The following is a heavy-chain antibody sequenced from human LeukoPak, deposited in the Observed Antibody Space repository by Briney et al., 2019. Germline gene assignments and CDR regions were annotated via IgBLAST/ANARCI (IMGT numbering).Heavy chain of an antibody. Sequence: GASVKVSCKASGYTFTGYYMHWVRQAPGQGLELMGWINPNSGGTNYAQKFQGRVTMTRDTSISTAYMELSRLRSDDTAVYYCARGKRYNNQSKYRNTYYFDYWGQGTLVTVSS. J-gene: IGHJ4*02. D-gene: IGHD2/OR15-2a*01. CDR3: ARGKRYNNQSKYRNTYYFDY. CDR2: INPNSGGT. V-gene: IGHV1-2*02. CDR1: GYTFTGYY.